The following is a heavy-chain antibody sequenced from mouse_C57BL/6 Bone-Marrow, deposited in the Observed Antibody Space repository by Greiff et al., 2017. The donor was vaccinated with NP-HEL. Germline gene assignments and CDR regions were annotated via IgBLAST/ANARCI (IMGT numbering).Heavy chain of an antibody. CDR2: IDPETGGT. V-gene: IGHV1-15*01. CDR3: TRCELRIYWYFDV. CDR1: GYTFTDYE. J-gene: IGHJ1*03. Sequence: VQLQQSGAELVRPGASVTLSCKASGYTFTDYEMHWVKQTPVHGLEWIGAIDPETGGTAYNQKFKGKAILTADKSSSTAYMELRSLTSEDSAVYYCTRCELRIYWYFDVWGTGTTVTVSS.